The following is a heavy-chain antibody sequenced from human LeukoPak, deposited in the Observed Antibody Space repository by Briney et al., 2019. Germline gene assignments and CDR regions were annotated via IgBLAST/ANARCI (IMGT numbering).Heavy chain of an antibody. CDR1: GFTFSRYV. V-gene: IGHV3-30-3*01. J-gene: IGHJ4*02. CDR3: TRDWSMDF. Sequence: GRSLILSCAASGFTFSRYVMYWVRQAPGKGPEYVSLIRNDGGITYYADSVKGRFTVSRDNSKNTLFLQMDSLRVEDTAIYYCTRDWSMDFWGQGTLVTVSS. D-gene: IGHD2-8*02. CDR2: IRNDGGIT.